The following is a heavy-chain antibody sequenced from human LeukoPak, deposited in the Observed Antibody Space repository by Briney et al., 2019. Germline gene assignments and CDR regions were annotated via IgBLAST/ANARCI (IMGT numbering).Heavy chain of an antibody. CDR2: IYHTGNT. Sequence: NTSETLSLTCTVSGGSISSYYWTWIRQPPGKGLEWIGNIYHTGNTNYNPSLKNRGTISADTSKNQFSLKLSSVAAADAAVYYCARVPWDGYNYYFDYWGQGALVTVSS. D-gene: IGHD5-24*01. CDR1: GGSISSYY. CDR3: ARVPWDGYNYYFDY. V-gene: IGHV4-59*01. J-gene: IGHJ4*02.